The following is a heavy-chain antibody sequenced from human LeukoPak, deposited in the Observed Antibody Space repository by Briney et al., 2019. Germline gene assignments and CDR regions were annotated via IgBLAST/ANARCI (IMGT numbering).Heavy chain of an antibody. V-gene: IGHV3-21*01. CDR1: EFTLSSYS. J-gene: IGHJ4*02. CDR2: ISSSSSYI. Sequence: GGSLSPSCPVSEFTLSSYSMNWVRQAPGKGLEWVSSISSSSSYIYYADSVKGRFTISRDNAKNSLYLQMNSLRAEDTAVYYCARVPGYSSSWFDYWGQGTLVTVSS. D-gene: IGHD6-13*01. CDR3: ARVPGYSSSWFDY.